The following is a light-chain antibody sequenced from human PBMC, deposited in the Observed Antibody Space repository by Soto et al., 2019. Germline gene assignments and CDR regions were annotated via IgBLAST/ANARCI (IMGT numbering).Light chain of an antibody. J-gene: IGKJ1*01. Sequence: ESGLTQSPGTLSLSPGERATLSCRASQSISSSYLAWYQQKPGQAPRLLIYDASNRATGIPARFSGSGSGTDFTLTISRLEPVDSAVYYCQQYGSFPRTFGRGTKVDIK. CDR2: DAS. CDR1: QSISSSY. V-gene: IGKV3-20*01. CDR3: QQYGSFPRT.